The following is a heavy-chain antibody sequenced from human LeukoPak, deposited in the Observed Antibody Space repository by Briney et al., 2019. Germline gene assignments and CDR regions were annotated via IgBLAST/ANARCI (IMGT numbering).Heavy chain of an antibody. CDR3: ARDAGYDFWSGYADAFDI. V-gene: IGHV1-69-2*01. CDR2: VDPEDGET. D-gene: IGHD3-3*01. Sequence: ASVKVSCKVSGYTLTDYYMHWVQQAPGKGLEWMGLVDPEDGETIYAEKFQGRVTITADTSTDTAYMELSSLRSDDTAVYYCARDAGYDFWSGYADAFDIWGQGTMVTVSS. J-gene: IGHJ3*02. CDR1: GYTLTDYY.